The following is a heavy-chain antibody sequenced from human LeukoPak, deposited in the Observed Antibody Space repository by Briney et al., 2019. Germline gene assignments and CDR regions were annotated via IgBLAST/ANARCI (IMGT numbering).Heavy chain of an antibody. CDR3: VRHRQWLLFPDY. J-gene: IGHJ4*02. V-gene: IGHV4-39*01. D-gene: IGHD6-19*01. CDR2: IFYSGAT. CDR1: GDSISINYN. Sequence: SETLSLTCPVSGDSISINYNWGWIRQPPGKGLEWIGSIFYSGATYYSPSLKSRVTISVDTSKNQFSLKLSSMTAADTAVYYCVRHRQWLLFPDYWGQGTLVTVS.